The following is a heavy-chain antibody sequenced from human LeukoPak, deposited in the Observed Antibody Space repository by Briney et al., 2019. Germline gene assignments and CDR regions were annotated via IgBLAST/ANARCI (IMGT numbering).Heavy chain of an antibody. J-gene: IGHJ5*02. CDR1: GGSINSGGYN. D-gene: IGHD2-2*01. CDR2: IFHSGST. Sequence: SQTLSLTCTVSGGSINSGGYNGSWIRKPQGKGLKWFGYIFHSGSTYYNPSLKSRVTISVDRSKNQFSLKLSSVTAADTAVYYCARDRRYCSSTSCYDWFDPWGQGTLVTVSS. CDR3: ARDRRYCSSTSCYDWFDP. V-gene: IGHV4-30-2*01.